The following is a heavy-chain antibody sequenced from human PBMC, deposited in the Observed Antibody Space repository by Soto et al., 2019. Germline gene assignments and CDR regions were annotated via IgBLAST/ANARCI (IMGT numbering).Heavy chain of an antibody. Sequence: GGSLRLSCVASGFTFSTYAMHWARQAPGKGLEWVALIWYDGSNKYYADSVKGRFTISRDNSKNTLYLQMNSLRADDTGVYYCAREGSSLVTSGSYFHYWAQGT. CDR3: AREGSSLVTSGSYFHY. D-gene: IGHD3-10*01. CDR2: IWYDGSNK. CDR1: GFTFSTYA. J-gene: IGHJ4*02. V-gene: IGHV3-33*01.